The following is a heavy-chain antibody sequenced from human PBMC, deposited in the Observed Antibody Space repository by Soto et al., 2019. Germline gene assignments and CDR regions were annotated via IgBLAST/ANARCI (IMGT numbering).Heavy chain of an antibody. D-gene: IGHD3-16*02. Sequence: GGSLRLSCAASGFTFSSYAMHWVRQAPGKGLEWVAVISYDGSNKYYADSVKGRFTISRDNSKNTLYLQMNSLRAEDTAVYYCARDLSRYVWGSYRRTDFDYWGQGTLVTVSS. J-gene: IGHJ4*02. CDR1: GFTFSSYA. V-gene: IGHV3-30-3*01. CDR2: ISYDGSNK. CDR3: ARDLSRYVWGSYRRTDFDY.